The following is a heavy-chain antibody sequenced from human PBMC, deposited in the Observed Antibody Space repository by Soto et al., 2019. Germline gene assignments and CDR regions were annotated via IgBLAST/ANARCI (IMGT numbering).Heavy chain of an antibody. CDR2: ISYDGSNK. V-gene: IGHV3-30-3*01. CDR3: ARDTAGDGWFGKYRKDGDYYGMDV. CDR1: GFTFSSYA. J-gene: IGHJ6*02. Sequence: GGSLRLSCAASGFTFSSYAMHWVRQAPGKGLEWVAVISYDGSNKYYADSVKGRFTISRDNSKNTLYLQMNSLRAEDTAVYYCARDTAGDGWFGKYRKDGDYYGMDVWGQGTTVTVSS. D-gene: IGHD3-10*01.